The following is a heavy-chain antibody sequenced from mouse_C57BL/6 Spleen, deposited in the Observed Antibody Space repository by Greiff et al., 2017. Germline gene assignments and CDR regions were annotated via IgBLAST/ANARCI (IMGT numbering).Heavy chain of an antibody. CDR3: ARANYSGYFDV. D-gene: IGHD2-1*01. J-gene: IGHJ1*03. CDR1: GYTFPSYW. Sequence: QVQLQQPGAELVMPGASVKLSCKASGYTFPSYWMHWVKQRPGQGLAWIGEIDPSDSYTNYNQKFKGKSTLTVDKSSSTAYMQLSSLTSEDSAVYYCARANYSGYFDVWGTGTTVTVSS. V-gene: IGHV1-69*01. CDR2: IDPSDSYT.